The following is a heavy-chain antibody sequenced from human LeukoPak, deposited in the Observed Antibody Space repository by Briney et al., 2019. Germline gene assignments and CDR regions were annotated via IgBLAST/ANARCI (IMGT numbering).Heavy chain of an antibody. CDR2: IIPIFGTA. J-gene: IGHJ4*02. V-gene: IGHV1-69*13. CDR1: GGTFSSYA. Sequence: ASVKVSCKASGGTFSSYAISWVRQAPGQGLEWMGGIIPIFGTANYAQKFQGRVTITADESTSTAYMELSSLRSEDTAVYYCARAGGYPTVRYDYGSGSYYYWGQGTLVTVSS. D-gene: IGHD3-10*01. CDR3: ARAGGYPTVRYDYGSGSYYY.